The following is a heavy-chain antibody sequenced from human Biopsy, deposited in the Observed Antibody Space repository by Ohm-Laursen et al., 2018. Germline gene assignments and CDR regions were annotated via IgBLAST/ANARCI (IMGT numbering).Heavy chain of an antibody. J-gene: IGHJ2*01. D-gene: IGHD2-15*01. CDR3: AKARVAIRYFDI. V-gene: IGHV3-9*01. CDR1: GFIFDDYA. Sequence: SLRLSCSASGFIFDDYAMHWVRQAPGKGLEWVSSITWNSGTIDYADSVKGRFTISRDNAKNSLYLQMNSLRAGDTALYYCAKARVAIRYFDIWGRGTLVTVSS. CDR2: ITWNSGTI.